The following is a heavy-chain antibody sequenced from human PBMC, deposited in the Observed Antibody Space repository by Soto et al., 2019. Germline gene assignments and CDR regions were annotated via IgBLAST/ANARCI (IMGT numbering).Heavy chain of an antibody. D-gene: IGHD3-3*01. J-gene: IGHJ6*02. CDR1: GGSFSPNY. CDR3: ARDLDPTIRFLEWSKVQLPGMDV. CDR2: IYYGGST. V-gene: IGHV4-59*12. Sequence: SETLSLTCTVSGGSFSPNYWSWIRQPPGKGLEWVGYIYYGGSTSYNPSLKSRVTISLETSKSQFSLRLSSVTAADTAVYYCARDLDPTIRFLEWSKVQLPGMDVWGQGTTVTVSS.